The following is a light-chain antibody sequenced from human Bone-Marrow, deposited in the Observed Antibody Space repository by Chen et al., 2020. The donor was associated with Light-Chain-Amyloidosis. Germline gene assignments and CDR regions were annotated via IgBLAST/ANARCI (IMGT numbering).Light chain of an antibody. V-gene: IGLV3-21*02. J-gene: IGLJ3*02. Sequence: SYVLTPPFSVSVAPGQTDTIACGGNNIGSTSVHWYQQTPGQAPLLVGYDDSDRPTGIPERLSGYNAENTAALTISRGEAGEEADEYCQVWDRSSDRPVFSGGTKLTGL. CDR2: DDS. CDR3: QVWDRSSDRPV. CDR1: NIGSTS.